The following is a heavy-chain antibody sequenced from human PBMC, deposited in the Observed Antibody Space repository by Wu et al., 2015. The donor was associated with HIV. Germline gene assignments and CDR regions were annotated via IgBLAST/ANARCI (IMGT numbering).Heavy chain of an antibody. D-gene: IGHD3-10*01. CDR1: GYTFTSFD. V-gene: IGHV1-8*01. J-gene: IGHJ6*02. CDR2: MNPNTGNT. CDR3: VSGDYGSGTYYYYDMDV. Sequence: QVQLVQSGAEVRKPGASVKVSCKASGYTFTSFDINWVRQATGQGLEWMGWMNPNTGNTGYAQKFQGRVTMTRNISITTAYMELSSLRSEDTAVYYCVSGDYGSGTYYYYDMDVVGQGTTVTVS.